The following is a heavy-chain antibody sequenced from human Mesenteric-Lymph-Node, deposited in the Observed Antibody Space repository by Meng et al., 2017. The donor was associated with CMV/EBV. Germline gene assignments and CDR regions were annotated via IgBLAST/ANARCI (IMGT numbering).Heavy chain of an antibody. Sequence: QGQLQQWGAGLLKPSETLSLTCAVYGGSFSGYYWSWIRQPPGKGLEWIGEINHSGSTNYNPSLKSRVTISVDTSKNQFSLKLSSVTAADTAVYCCARHQRWLKSEGGFNYWGQGTLVTVSS. CDR1: GGSFSGYY. J-gene: IGHJ4*02. CDR2: INHSGST. CDR3: ARHQRWLKSEGGFNY. V-gene: IGHV4-34*01. D-gene: IGHD4-23*01.